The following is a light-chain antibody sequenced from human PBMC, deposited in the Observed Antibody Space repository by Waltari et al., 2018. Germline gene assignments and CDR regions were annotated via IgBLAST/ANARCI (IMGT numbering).Light chain of an antibody. CDR3: QQYYGDPLT. CDR1: QAISSY. V-gene: IGKV1-8*01. Sequence: AIRITQSPSSLSASTGDRVTITCRPSQAISSYLAWYQQKPGKAPKLLIYASYTLQSGVPSRFSGSGSGTNFTLTIGCLQSEDFATYFCQQYYGDPLTFGGGTKVEI. CDR2: ASY. J-gene: IGKJ4*01.